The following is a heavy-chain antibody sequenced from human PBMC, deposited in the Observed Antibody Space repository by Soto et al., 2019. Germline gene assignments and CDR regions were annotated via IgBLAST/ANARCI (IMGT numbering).Heavy chain of an antibody. J-gene: IGHJ4*02. D-gene: IGHD6-6*01. CDR3: ASARRGSSSSESFDY. CDR1: GYTFTGYY. Sequence: ASVKVSCKAPGYTFTGYYMHWLRQAPGQGLEWMGWINPNTGGTNYAQKFQGWVTMTRDTSISTAYLELNRLKSDDTAVYYCASARRGSSSSESFDYWGQGTLVTVSS. CDR2: INPNTGGT. V-gene: IGHV1-2*04.